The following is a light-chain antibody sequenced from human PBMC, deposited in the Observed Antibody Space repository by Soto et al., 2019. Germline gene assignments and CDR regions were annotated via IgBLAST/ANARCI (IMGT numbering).Light chain of an antibody. CDR1: SSDVGGYKY. CDR3: SSKSSGSTPML. CDR2: EVS. Sequence: QSALTQPASVSGSPGQSITISCTGTSSDVGGYKYVSWYQHHPGEAPKLIIYEVSNRPSGVSNRFSGSKSGNMASLTISGLQAEDESHYYCSSKSSGSTPMLFGGGTKLTVL. V-gene: IGLV2-14*01. J-gene: IGLJ3*02.